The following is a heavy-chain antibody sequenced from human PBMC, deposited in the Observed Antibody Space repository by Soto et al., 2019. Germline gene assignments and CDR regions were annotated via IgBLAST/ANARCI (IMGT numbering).Heavy chain of an antibody. D-gene: IGHD1-1*01. V-gene: IGHV3-30*04. J-gene: IGHJ4*02. CDR1: GFTFSSYA. Sequence: QVQLVESGGGVVQPGRSLRLSCAASGFTFSSYAMHWVRQAPGKGLEWVAVIAYDGRNKYYADSVKGRFTISRDNSKNTLYLQMNSLRIEDTAVYYGARELERVFGYWGQGTLVTVSS. CDR2: IAYDGRNK. CDR3: ARELERVFGY.